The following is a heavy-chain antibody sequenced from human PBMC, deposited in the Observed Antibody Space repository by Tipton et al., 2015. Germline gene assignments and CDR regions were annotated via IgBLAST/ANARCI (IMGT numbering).Heavy chain of an antibody. V-gene: IGHV3-74*01. J-gene: IGHJ4*02. D-gene: IGHD6-6*01. CDR3: ARDRGEYSSSPGLDY. Sequence: GSLRLSCVASGFNFETYAMHWVRQAPGKGLVWVSRINSAGSSTNYADSVKGRFTISRDNAKNTLYLQMNSLRAEDTAVYYCARDRGEYSSSPGLDYWGQGTLVTVSS. CDR2: INSAGSST. CDR1: GFNFETYA.